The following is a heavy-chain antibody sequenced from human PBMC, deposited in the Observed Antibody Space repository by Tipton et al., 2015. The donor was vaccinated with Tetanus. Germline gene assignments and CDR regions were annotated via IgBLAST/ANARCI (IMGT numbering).Heavy chain of an antibody. D-gene: IGHD6-13*01. CDR2: IDASGST. V-gene: IGHV4-4*07. Sequence: TLSLTCTVSGGSISSYYWSWIRQPAGKGLEWIGRIDASGSTDYNPSLKSRVAMSVDTSENQFSLKLSSVIAADTAIYYCARVRSAAYTTNWYSGDNWFDPWGQGTLVTVSS. CDR3: ARVRSAAYTTNWYSGDNWFDP. CDR1: GGSISSYY. J-gene: IGHJ5*02.